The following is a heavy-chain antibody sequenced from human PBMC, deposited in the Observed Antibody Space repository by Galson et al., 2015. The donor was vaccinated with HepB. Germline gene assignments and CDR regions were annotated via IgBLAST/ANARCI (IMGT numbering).Heavy chain of an antibody. D-gene: IGHD6-19*01. CDR1: GFTFSSYA. V-gene: IGHV3-30-3*01. J-gene: IGHJ4*02. Sequence: SLRLSCAASGFTFSSYAMHWVRQAPGKGLEWVAVISYDGSNKYCADSVKGRFTISRDNSKNTLYLQMNSLRAEDTAVYYCASPTSGYSSGWYYFDYWGQGTLVTVSS. CDR2: ISYDGSNK. CDR3: ASPTSGYSSGWYYFDY.